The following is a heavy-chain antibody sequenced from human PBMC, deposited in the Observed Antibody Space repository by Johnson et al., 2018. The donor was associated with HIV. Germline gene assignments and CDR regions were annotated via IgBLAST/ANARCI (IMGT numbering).Heavy chain of an antibody. J-gene: IGHJ3*02. D-gene: IGHD1-26*01. CDR3: ARAPRFGRGVGSAFDI. Sequence: VQLVESGGGLVQPGGSLRLSCAASGFTFSSYAMSWVRQAPGQGLEWVSAIGTAGEPYYPGSVKGRFTISRDNAKNSLYLQMNSLRAGVAAVCYCARAPRFGRGVGSAFDIWGQGTMVTVSS. CDR2: IGTAGEP. CDR1: GFTFSSYA. V-gene: IGHV3-13*05.